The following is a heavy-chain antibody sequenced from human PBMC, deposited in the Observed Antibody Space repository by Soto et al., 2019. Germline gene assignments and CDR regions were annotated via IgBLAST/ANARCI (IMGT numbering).Heavy chain of an antibody. J-gene: IGHJ5*02. V-gene: IGHV3-21*01. CDR3: ARSGDDQAVLRVNWFDP. CDR2: ITSSSRYI. D-gene: IGHD2-8*01. CDR1: GFTFSSYS. Sequence: EVQLVESGGGLVKPGGSLRLSCAASGFTFSSYSMNWVRQAPGKGLEWVSSITSSSRYIYYADSVKGRFTISRDNAKNSLYLQVNSLRAEDTAVYYCARSGDDQAVLRVNWFDPWGQGTLVTVSS.